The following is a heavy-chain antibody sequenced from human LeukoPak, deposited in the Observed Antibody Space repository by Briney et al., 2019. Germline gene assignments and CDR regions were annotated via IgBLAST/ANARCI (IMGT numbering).Heavy chain of an antibody. D-gene: IGHD6-19*01. V-gene: IGHV3-23*01. CDR1: GFTFSSDA. J-gene: IGHJ1*01. CDR3: ATEPPIAVAAFHH. Sequence: GGSLRLSCAASGFTFSSDAMSWVREAPGKGRGWGSAISGSVGGAYYADSVKGRVTISRDNSKIRLYLQMNSVRCQQRAGHSCATEPPIAVAAFHHCGQAPLVTASS. CDR2: ISGSVGGA.